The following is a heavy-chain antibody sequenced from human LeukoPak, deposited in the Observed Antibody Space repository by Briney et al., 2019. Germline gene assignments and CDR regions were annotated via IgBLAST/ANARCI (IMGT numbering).Heavy chain of an antibody. CDR3: AAPYCTNGVCIDY. CDR2: IVVGSGNT. D-gene: IGHD2-8*01. V-gene: IGHV1-58*01. J-gene: IGHJ4*02. CDR1: GFTFTSSA. Sequence: ASVKVSCKASGFTFTSSAVQWVRQARGQRLEWIGWIVVGSGNTNYAQKFQERVTITRDMSTSTAYMELSSLRSEDTAVYYCAAPYCTNGVCIDYWGQGTLVTVSS.